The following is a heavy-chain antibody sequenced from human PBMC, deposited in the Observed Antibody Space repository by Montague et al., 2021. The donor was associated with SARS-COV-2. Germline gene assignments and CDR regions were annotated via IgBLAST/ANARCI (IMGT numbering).Heavy chain of an antibody. CDR2: IYYRGST. J-gene: IGHJ4*02. D-gene: IGHD1-20*01. CDR3: AREARDNWVDY. CDR1: GFSLSTSGMC. Sequence: LVKPTQTLTLTCTFSGFSLSTSGMCVSWIRQPPGKGLEWLGYIYYRGSTNYNPSLKSRITISVDPSKNQFSLNLSSVTAADTAVYYCAREARDNWVDYWGQGTMVTVSS. V-gene: IGHV4-61*08.